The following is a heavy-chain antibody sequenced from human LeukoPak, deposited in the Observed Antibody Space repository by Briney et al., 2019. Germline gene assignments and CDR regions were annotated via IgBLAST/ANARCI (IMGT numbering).Heavy chain of an antibody. CDR2: IDYSGST. CDR1: GGSISSSSFY. J-gene: IGHJ4*02. CDR3: VTYYFDSSGPKKNY. D-gene: IGHD3-22*01. V-gene: IGHV4-39*07. Sequence: PSESLSLTCTVSGGSISSSSFYWGWIRQPPGKGLEWIGSIDYSGSTYYNPSLKSRVTISVDTSKKQFSLKLSSVTAADTAVYYCVTYYFDSSGPKKNYWGQGTLVTVSS.